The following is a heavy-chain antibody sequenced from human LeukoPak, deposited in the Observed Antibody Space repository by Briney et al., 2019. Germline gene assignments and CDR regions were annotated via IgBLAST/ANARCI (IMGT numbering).Heavy chain of an antibody. D-gene: IGHD4-23*01. Sequence: KLGESLKISCKGSGYSFTTYWIGWVRQMPGKGLEWMGIIYPDDSDTRYSPSFQGQVTISADKSTNIAYPQWSSLKASDTAIYYYASRVVTADAFDIWGQGTMVTVSS. J-gene: IGHJ3*02. CDR1: GYSFTTYW. CDR3: ASRVVTADAFDI. V-gene: IGHV5-51*01. CDR2: IYPDDSDT.